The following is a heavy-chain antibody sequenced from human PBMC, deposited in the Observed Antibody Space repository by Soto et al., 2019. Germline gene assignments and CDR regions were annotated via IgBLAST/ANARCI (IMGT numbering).Heavy chain of an antibody. CDR2: TYYRSKWYN. CDR3: AIDYRSGGRSGRPTWFDP. CDR1: GDSVSSNSAA. J-gene: IGHJ5*02. D-gene: IGHD3-10*01. Sequence: PSQTLSLTCAISGDSVSSNSAAWNWIRQSPSRDLEWLGRTYYRSKWYNDYTVSVKSRITINPDTSKNHFSLQLNSVTPEVTAVFYFAIDYRSGGRSGRPTWFDPWGQGTLVTVTS. V-gene: IGHV6-1*01.